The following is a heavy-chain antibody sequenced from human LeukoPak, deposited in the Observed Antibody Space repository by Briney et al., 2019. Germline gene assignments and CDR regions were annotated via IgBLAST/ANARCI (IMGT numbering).Heavy chain of an antibody. CDR3: ARETLGAGGMDV. Sequence: PSETLSLTCTVSGGSLSTYYWSWIRQPPREGLEWIGYVYYSGGTNYNPSLKSRVTISVDTSKNKFSLKLSSVTAADTAVYYCARETLGAGGMDVWGQGTTVTVSS. CDR1: GGSLSTYY. J-gene: IGHJ6*02. CDR2: VYYSGGT. V-gene: IGHV4-59*01. D-gene: IGHD3-16*01.